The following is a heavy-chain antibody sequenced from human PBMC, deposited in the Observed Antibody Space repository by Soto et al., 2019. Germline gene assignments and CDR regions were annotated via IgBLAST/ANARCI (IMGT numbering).Heavy chain of an antibody. V-gene: IGHV1-69*06. CDR1: GGTFTSDA. Sequence: QVQLVQSGGEVRKPGSSVKVSCEASGGTFTSDALSWVRQAPGQGLEWMGGIIPLFGTRNYAHKFQGRLTIAANKTTNTAYMELSSLRSEDTGIYYCAKSKNDFWNAHYGMDVWGQGTTVIVSS. CDR3: AKSKNDFWNAHYGMDV. D-gene: IGHD3-3*01. J-gene: IGHJ6*01. CDR2: IIPLFGTR.